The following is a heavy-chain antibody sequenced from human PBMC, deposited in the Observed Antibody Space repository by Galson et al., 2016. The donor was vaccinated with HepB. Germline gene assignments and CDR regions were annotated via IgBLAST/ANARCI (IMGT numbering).Heavy chain of an antibody. CDR2: IDSGSTTI. J-gene: IGHJ4*02. CDR1: GFTFSGYN. V-gene: IGHV3-48*03. D-gene: IGHD5-18*01. Sequence: SLRLSCATSGFTFSGYNMNWVRQAPGRRLEWVSYIDSGSTTIFYADSVKGRFTISRDNAKNSLYLQMNSLRAEDTALYYCVREGPGVSSYGSVDYWGQGTLVTVSS. CDR3: VREGPGVSSYGSVDY.